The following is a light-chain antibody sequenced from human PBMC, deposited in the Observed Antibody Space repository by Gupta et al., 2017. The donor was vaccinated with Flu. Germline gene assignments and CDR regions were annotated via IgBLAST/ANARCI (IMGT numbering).Light chain of an antibody. CDR3: QQTHSAPFT. CDR2: CIS. J-gene: IGKJ4*01. V-gene: IGKV1-39*01. Sequence: TARIYCISSLHSGVPLRFSGSGSGTDFTLTISILQPEDFAVYFCQQTHSAPFTFGGGTRLEIK.